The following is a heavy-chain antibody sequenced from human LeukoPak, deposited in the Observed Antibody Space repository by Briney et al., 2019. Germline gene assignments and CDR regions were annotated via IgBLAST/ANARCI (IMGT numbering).Heavy chain of an antibody. CDR3: ARDEVTTGAFDI. CDR1: GCTFSSYA. CDR2: IIPIFGTA. V-gene: IGHV1-69*13. D-gene: IGHD4-17*01. Sequence: ASVKVSCKASGCTFSSYAISWVRQAPGQGLEWMGGIIPIFGTANYAQKFQGRVTMTADESTSTAYMELSSLRSEDTAVYYCARDEVTTGAFDIWGQGTVVTVSS. J-gene: IGHJ3*02.